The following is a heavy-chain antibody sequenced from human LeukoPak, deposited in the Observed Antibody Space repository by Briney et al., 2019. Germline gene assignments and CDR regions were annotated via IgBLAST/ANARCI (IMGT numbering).Heavy chain of an antibody. Sequence: SETLSLTCTVSGGSISSYYWSWIREPAGKGREWIGRIYISGSTNYNPYLTSRVAMSLETTKNQSPLMLSCMTAAPTARPYFPGFVYDYGDYWVDYWGQGTLVTVSS. CDR3: PGFVYDYGDYWVDY. D-gene: IGHD4-17*01. CDR1: GGSISSYY. CDR2: IYISGST. V-gene: IGHV4-4*07. J-gene: IGHJ4*02.